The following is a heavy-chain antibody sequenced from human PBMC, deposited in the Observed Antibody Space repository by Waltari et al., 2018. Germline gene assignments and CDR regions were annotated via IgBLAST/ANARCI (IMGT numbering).Heavy chain of an antibody. CDR2: IYPGDSDT. V-gene: IGHV5-51*01. D-gene: IGHD2-2*01. J-gene: IGHJ3*02. Sequence: EVQLVQSGAEVKKPGESLKISCKGSGYSFTSYWIGWVRQMPGKGLEWMGIIYPGDSDTRYSPSFQGQVTISADKSISTAYLQWSSLKASDTAMYYCARIKQYQLLLARAFDIWGQGTMVTVSS. CDR1: GYSFTSYW. CDR3: ARIKQYQLLLARAFDI.